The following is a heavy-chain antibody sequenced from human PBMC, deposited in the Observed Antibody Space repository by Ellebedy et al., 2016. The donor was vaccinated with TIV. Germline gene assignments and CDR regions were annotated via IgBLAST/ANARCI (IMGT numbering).Heavy chain of an antibody. CDR3: ARRTDYYGSGSKYNWFDP. CDR1: GGSISSYY. D-gene: IGHD3-10*01. CDR2: IYYSGST. V-gene: IGHV4-59*01. Sequence: SETLSLXCTVSGGSISSYYWSWIRQPPGKGLEWIGYIYYSGSTNYNPSPKSRVTISVDTSKNQFSLKLSSVTAADTAVYYCARRTDYYGSGSKYNWFDPWGQGTLVTVSS. J-gene: IGHJ5*02.